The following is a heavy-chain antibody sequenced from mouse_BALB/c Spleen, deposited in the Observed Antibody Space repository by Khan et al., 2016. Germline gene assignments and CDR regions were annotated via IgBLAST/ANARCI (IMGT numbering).Heavy chain of an antibody. CDR2: INTYTGEP. CDR3: AIGGDYGGFAS. Sequence: QIQLVQSGPELKKPGETVKISCKASEYTFTNYGMNWVKQAPGKGLKWMGWINTYTGEPTYADDFKGRFAFSLQTSASTAYLQINNLKKEDTATYFCAIGGDYGGFASWGQGTLVTVSA. CDR1: EYTFTNYG. V-gene: IGHV9-3-1*01. D-gene: IGHD2-13*01. J-gene: IGHJ3*01.